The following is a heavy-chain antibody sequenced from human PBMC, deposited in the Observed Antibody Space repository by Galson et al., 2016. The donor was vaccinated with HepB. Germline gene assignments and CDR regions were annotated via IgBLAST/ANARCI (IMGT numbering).Heavy chain of an antibody. CDR2: IYYSVRT. CDR1: GGSISSIIYH. V-gene: IGHV4-39*01. Sequence: SETLSLTCTVSGGSISSIIYHWGWIRQPPGKGLEWIGSIYYSVRTSYNPSLKSRVTISVDASKHQLSLKLTFVTAADTAVYYCARSTDDYNKYDHWGQGTLVSVSS. J-gene: IGHJ4*02. CDR3: ARSTDDYNKYDH. D-gene: IGHD4-11*01.